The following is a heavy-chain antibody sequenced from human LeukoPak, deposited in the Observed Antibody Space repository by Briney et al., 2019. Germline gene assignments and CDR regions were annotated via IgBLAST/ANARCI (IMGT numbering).Heavy chain of an antibody. J-gene: IGHJ4*02. CDR2: IFYSGTT. V-gene: IGHV4-59*01. CDR3: ARGGWNKFDY. Sequence: ASETLSLTCTVSGGSISSYYWSWIRQPPGKGLEWIGFIFYSGTTNYNPSLKSRVTISVDTSKNQFSLTLSSVTAADTAVYYCARGGWNKFDYWGQGTLVTVSS. CDR1: GGSISSYY. D-gene: IGHD3-22*01.